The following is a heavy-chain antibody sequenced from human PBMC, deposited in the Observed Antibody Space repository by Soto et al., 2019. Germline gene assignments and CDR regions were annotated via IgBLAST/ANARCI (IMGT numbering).Heavy chain of an antibody. CDR3: AKVGSSSWYNLDY. V-gene: IGHV3-23*01. CDR1: GFTFSSSA. CDR2: ISGSGGST. D-gene: IGHD6-13*01. Sequence: PGGSLRLSCAASGFTFSSSAMSWVRQAPGKGLEWVSTISGSGGSTYYADSVKGRFTISRDNSKNTLHLQMNSLRGEDTAVYYCAKVGSSSWYNLDYWGQGTLVTVSS. J-gene: IGHJ4*02.